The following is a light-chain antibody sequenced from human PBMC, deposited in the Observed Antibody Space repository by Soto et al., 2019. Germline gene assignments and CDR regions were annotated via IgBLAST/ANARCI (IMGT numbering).Light chain of an antibody. V-gene: IGLV2-11*01. CDR3: CSYAGSAYVV. CDR1: SSDVGGYNY. J-gene: IGLJ2*01. Sequence: QSALIQPRSVSGSPGQSVTISCTGTSSDVGGYNYVSWYQQHPGKAPKLMIYDVSKRPSGVPDRFSGSKSGNTASLTISGLQAEDEADYYCCSYAGSAYVVFGGGTKLTV. CDR2: DVS.